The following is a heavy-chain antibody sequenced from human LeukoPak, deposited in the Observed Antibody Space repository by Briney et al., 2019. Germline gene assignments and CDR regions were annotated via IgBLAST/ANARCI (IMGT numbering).Heavy chain of an antibody. CDR3: ARDERDRNLYWYFDL. Sequence: ASVKVSCKASGYTFTGYYMHWVRQAPGQGLEWMGWINPNSGGTNYAQKFQGRVTMTRDTSISTAYMELSRLRSDDTAVYYCARDERDRNLYWYFDLWGRGTLVTVSS. CDR2: INPNSGGT. CDR1: GYTFTGYY. D-gene: IGHD1-1*01. V-gene: IGHV1-2*02. J-gene: IGHJ2*01.